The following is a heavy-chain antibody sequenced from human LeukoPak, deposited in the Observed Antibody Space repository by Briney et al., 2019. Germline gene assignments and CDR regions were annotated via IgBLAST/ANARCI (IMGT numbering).Heavy chain of an antibody. J-gene: IGHJ3*02. CDR2: ISYDGSNK. D-gene: IGHD3-3*01. V-gene: IGHV3-30*18. CDR1: GFTFSSYG. Sequence: PGGSLRLSCAASGFTFSSYGMHWVRQAPGKGLEWVAVISYDGSNKYYADSVKGRFTISRDNSKNTLYLQMNSLRAEDTAVYYCAKARGVFWSGLTDGAFDIWGQGTMVTVSS. CDR3: AKARGVFWSGLTDGAFDI.